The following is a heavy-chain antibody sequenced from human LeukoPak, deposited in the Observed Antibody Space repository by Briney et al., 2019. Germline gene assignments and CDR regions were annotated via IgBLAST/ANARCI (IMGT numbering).Heavy chain of an antibody. V-gene: IGHV4-39*01. Sequence: PSETLSLTCTVSGGSISSGGYYWGWIRQPPGKGLEWIGSIYYSGSPYYNPSLKSRVTISVDTSKNQFSLKLSSVTAADTAVYYCARAPKRLMITFGGVIVPPFDYWGQGTLVTVSS. CDR3: ARAPKRLMITFGGVIVPPFDY. D-gene: IGHD3-16*02. J-gene: IGHJ4*02. CDR2: IYYSGSP. CDR1: GGSISSGGYY.